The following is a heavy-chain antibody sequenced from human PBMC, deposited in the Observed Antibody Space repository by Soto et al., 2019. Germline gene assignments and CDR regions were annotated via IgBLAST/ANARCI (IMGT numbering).Heavy chain of an antibody. CDR3: AGPHDRAGLGT. V-gene: IGHV1-3*01. J-gene: IGHJ5*02. CDR2: HNGYNGQT. D-gene: IGHD1-1*01. Sequence: ASVKVSCKASENTFSTYLVHWVRQVHGQGLEWMGWHNGYNGQTEYSQKFQGRVTITRDTSAKTAYLELRSLTSEDTAVYYCAGPHDRAGLGTWGQGTLVTVSS. CDR1: ENTFSTYL.